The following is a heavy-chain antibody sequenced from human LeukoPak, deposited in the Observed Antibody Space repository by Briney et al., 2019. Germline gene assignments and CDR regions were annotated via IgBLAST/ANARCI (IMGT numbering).Heavy chain of an antibody. CDR3: TTDPPITYYYDSSGYYPDY. D-gene: IGHD3-22*01. J-gene: IGHJ4*02. V-gene: IGHV3-15*01. CDR2: IKSKTDGGTT. Sequence: GGSLRLSCAASGFTFSNAWMSWVRQAPGKGLEWVGRIKSKTDGGTTDYAAPVKGRFTISRDDSKNTLYLQMNSLKTEDTAVYYCTTDPPITYYYDSSGYYPDYWGQGTLVTVSS. CDR1: GFTFSNAW.